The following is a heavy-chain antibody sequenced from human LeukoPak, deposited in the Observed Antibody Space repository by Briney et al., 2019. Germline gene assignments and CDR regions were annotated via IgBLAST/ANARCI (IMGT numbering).Heavy chain of an antibody. V-gene: IGHV1-2*02. Sequence: ASVKVSCKASGYTFTSYGISWVRQAPGQGLEWMGWINPNSGGTNYAQKFQGRVTMTRDTSISTAYMELSRLRSDDTAVYYCARDSPKIFGVAPGGSYYYYYMDVWGKGTTVTVSS. CDR2: INPNSGGT. CDR3: ARDSPKIFGVAPGGSYYYYYMDV. D-gene: IGHD3-3*01. J-gene: IGHJ6*03. CDR1: GYTFTSYG.